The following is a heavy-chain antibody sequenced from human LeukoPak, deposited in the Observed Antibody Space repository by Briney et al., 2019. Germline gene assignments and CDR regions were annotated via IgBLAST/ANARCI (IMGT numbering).Heavy chain of an antibody. V-gene: IGHV3-33*01. CDR1: GFTFSSYG. J-gene: IGHJ4*02. CDR2: IWYDGSNK. CDR3: ARGEVVAATYFDY. D-gene: IGHD2-15*01. Sequence: GRSLRLSCAASGFTFSSYGMHWVRQAPGKGLEWVAVIWYDGSNKYYADSVKGRFTISRDNSKNTLYLQMNSLRAEDTAVYYCARGEVVAATYFDYWGQGTLVTVSS.